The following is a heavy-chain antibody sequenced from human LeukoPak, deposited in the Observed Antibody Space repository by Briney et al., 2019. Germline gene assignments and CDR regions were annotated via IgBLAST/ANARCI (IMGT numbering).Heavy chain of an antibody. Sequence: SVKVSCKASGGTFSSYAISWVRQAPGQGLEWMGRIIPIFGTANYAQKLQGRVTITTDESTSTAYMELSSLRSEDTAVYYCAGEQYYYDSSGYPKYFDYWGQGTLVTVSS. CDR1: GGTFSSYA. V-gene: IGHV1-69*05. CDR2: IIPIFGTA. J-gene: IGHJ4*02. CDR3: AGEQYYYDSSGYPKYFDY. D-gene: IGHD3-22*01.